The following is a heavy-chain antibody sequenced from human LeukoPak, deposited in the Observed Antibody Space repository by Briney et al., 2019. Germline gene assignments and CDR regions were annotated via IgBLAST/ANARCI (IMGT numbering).Heavy chain of an antibody. D-gene: IGHD6-19*01. CDR1: GGSISSYY. CDR2: IYTSGST. J-gene: IGHJ4*02. CDR3: AGEYSSGWYHNFDY. V-gene: IGHV4-4*09. Sequence: SETLSLTCTVSGGSISSYYWSWIRQPPGKGLEWIGYIYTSGSTNYNPSLKSRVTISVDTSKNQFSLKLSSVTAADTAVYYCAGEYSSGWYHNFDYWGQGTLVNVSS.